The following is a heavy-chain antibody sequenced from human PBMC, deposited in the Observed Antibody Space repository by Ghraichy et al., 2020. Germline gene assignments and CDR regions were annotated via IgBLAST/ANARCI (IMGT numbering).Heavy chain of an antibody. D-gene: IGHD6-13*01. V-gene: IGHV4-34*01. CDR1: GGSFSGYY. CDR3: ARRVSIAATYNWFDP. Sequence: SETLSLTCAVYGGSFSGYYWSWIRQPPGKGLEWIGEINHSGSTNYNPSLKSRVTISVDTSKNQFSLKLSSVTAADTAVYYCARRVSIAATYNWFDPWGQGTLVTVSS. CDR2: INHSGST. J-gene: IGHJ5*02.